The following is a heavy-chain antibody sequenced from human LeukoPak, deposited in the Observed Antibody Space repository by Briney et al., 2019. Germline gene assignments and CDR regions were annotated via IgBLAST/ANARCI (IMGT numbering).Heavy chain of an antibody. CDR3: ARDLRGYCSGGSCLELDV. Sequence: ASVKVSCKASGYSFTSYGISWVRQAPGQGLEWMGWISVYNGNTNYAQKLQGRVTVTTDTSTNTAYMALRSLRSDDTAVYYCARDLRGYCSGGSCLELDVWGQGTLVTVSS. V-gene: IGHV1-18*01. CDR2: ISVYNGNT. CDR1: GYSFTSYG. D-gene: IGHD2-15*01. J-gene: IGHJ4*02.